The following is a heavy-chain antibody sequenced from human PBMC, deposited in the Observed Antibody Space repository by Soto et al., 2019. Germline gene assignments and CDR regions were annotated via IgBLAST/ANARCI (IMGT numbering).Heavy chain of an antibody. CDR1: GGSFSGYY. D-gene: IGHD2-2*01. CDR2: INHSGST. V-gene: IGHV4-34*01. CDR3: ARGEYCSSTSCYHSDY. Sequence: SETLSLTCAVYGGSFSGYYWSWIRQPPGKGLEWIGEINHSGSTNYNPSLKSRVTISVDTSKNQSSLKLSSVTAADTAVYYCARGEYCSSTSCYHSDYWGQGTLVTVS. J-gene: IGHJ4*02.